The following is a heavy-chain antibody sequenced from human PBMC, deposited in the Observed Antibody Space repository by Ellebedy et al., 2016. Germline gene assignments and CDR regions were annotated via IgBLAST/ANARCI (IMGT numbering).Heavy chain of an antibody. D-gene: IGHD6-19*01. J-gene: IGHJ4*02. CDR3: ASTRIAVAGRGGDSDY. CDR2: IYSGGST. V-gene: IGHV3-53*01. CDR1: GFTVSSNY. Sequence: GESLKISXAASGFTVSSNYMSWVRQAPGKGLEWVSVIYSGGSTYYADSVKGRFTISRDNSKNTLYLQMNSLRAEDTAVYYCASTRIAVAGRGGDSDYWGQGTLVTVSS.